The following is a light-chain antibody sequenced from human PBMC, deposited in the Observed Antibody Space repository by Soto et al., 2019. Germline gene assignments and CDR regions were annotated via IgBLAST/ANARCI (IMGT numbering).Light chain of an antibody. J-gene: IGLJ3*02. V-gene: IGLV1-51*02. Sequence: QSVLTQPPSVSAAPGQKVTISCSGSSSNIGNNYVSWYQQLPGTAPKLLIYENNKRPSGIPDRFSGSTSGTSATLGITGLQTGDEADYYCGTWDSSLGGVFGGGTKLTVL. CDR1: SSNIGNNY. CDR2: ENN. CDR3: GTWDSSLGGV.